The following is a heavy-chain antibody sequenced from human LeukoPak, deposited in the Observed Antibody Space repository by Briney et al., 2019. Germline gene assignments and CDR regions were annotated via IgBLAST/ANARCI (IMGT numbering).Heavy chain of an antibody. CDR2: VNGNGGST. J-gene: IGHJ4*02. CDR3: AKSLYGGCDY. D-gene: IGHD3-16*02. V-gene: IGHV3-23*01. Sequence: GGSLRLSCAASGFTFSTYAMSWVRQAPGKGLEWVSGVNGNGGSTSYADSVKGRFTIFRDNSKNTVCLQMNSLRVEDTAVYYCAKSLYGGCDYWGQGTVVTVSS. CDR1: GFTFSTYA.